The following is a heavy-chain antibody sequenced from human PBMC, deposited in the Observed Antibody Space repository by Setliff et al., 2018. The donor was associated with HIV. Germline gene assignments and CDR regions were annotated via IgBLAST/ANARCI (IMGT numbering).Heavy chain of an antibody. J-gene: IGHJ6*04. Sequence: SVKVSCKASGYSFTTYGVYWVRQAPGQGLEWMGWIGTQDGNTNYAQKFQGRVTMTTDTSTNTAYMELSSLTSDDTAVYYCAREGLWFGDRGFYMDVWGKGTAVTVSS. CDR2: IGTQDGNT. CDR1: GYSFTTYG. D-gene: IGHD3-10*01. V-gene: IGHV1-18*01. CDR3: AREGLWFGDRGFYMDV.